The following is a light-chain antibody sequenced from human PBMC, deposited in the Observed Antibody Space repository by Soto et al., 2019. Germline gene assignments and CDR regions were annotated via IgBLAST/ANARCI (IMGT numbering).Light chain of an antibody. J-gene: IGKJ3*01. CDR1: QSVSSKY. CDR3: QQYGSSLFT. CDR2: GTS. Sequence: EMGLTQSPGTLSLSAGERATLSCRASQSVSSKYLAWYQQKPGQAARVLIYGTSIRASGVPERFSGGGSGTHFTLTITRLEPEDFAVYYCQQYGSSLFTFGPGPNVDIK. V-gene: IGKV3-20*01.